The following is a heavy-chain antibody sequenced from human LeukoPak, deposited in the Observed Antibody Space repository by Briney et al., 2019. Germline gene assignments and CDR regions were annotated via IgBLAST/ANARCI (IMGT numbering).Heavy chain of an antibody. V-gene: IGHV4-59*01. J-gene: IGHJ4*02. Sequence: PSETLSLTCTVSGGSISSYYWSWIRQPPGKGLERIGYIYYSGSTNYNPSLKSRVTISVDTSKNQFSLKLSSVTAADTAVYYCARGVRYFDWLLPHFDYWGQGTLVTVSS. CDR1: GGSISSYY. CDR3: ARGVRYFDWLLPHFDY. D-gene: IGHD3-9*01. CDR2: IYYSGST.